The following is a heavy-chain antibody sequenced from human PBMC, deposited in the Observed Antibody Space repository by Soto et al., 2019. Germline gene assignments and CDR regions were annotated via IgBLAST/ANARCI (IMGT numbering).Heavy chain of an antibody. V-gene: IGHV3-15*01. CDR3: TTDKDSSSPMARYYYYYYGMDV. Sequence: KTGGSLRLSCAASGFTFSNAWMSWVRQAPGKGLEWVGRIKSKTDGGTTDYAAPVKGRFTISRDDSKNTLYLQMNSLKTEDTAVYYCTTDKDSSSPMARYYYYYYGMDVWGQGTTVTVSS. CDR1: GFTFSNAW. D-gene: IGHD6-6*01. J-gene: IGHJ6*02. CDR2: IKSKTDGGTT.